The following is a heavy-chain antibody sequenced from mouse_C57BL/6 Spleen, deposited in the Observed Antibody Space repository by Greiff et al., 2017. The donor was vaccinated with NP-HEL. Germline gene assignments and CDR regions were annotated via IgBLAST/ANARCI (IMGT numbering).Heavy chain of an antibody. CDR3: AREETWYGNYDRYWYFDV. D-gene: IGHD2-10*02. CDR2: IYPGDGDT. V-gene: IGHV1-82*01. J-gene: IGHJ1*03. Sequence: QVQLQQSGPELVKPGASVKISCKASGYAFSSSWMNWVKQRPGKGLEWIGRIYPGDGDTNYNGKFKGKATLTADKSSSTAYMQLSSLTSEDSAVYFCAREETWYGNYDRYWYFDVWGTGTTGTVSS. CDR1: GYAFSSSW.